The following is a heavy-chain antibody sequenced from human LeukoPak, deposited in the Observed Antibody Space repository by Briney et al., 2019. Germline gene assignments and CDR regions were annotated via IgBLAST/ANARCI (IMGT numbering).Heavy chain of an antibody. V-gene: IGHV4-34*01. D-gene: IGHD3-10*01. CDR2: INHSGST. CDR1: GGSFSGYY. CDR3: ARAPYYYGSGRAPPLNV. Sequence: PSETLSLTCAVYGGSFSGYYWSWIRQPPGKGLEWIGEINHSGSTNYNPSHKSRVTISVDTSKNQFSLKLSSVTAADTAVYYCARAPYYYGSGRAPPLNVWGQGTTVTVSS. J-gene: IGHJ6*02.